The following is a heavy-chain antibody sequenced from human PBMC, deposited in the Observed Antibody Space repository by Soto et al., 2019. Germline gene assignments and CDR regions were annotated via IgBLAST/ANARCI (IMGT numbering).Heavy chain of an antibody. D-gene: IGHD3-9*01. V-gene: IGHV4-39*01. Sequence: QLQLQESGPGLVKPSETLSLTCIVSGGSVSSSNYYWGWVRQSPGKGLEWIGSIYYSGNTYYNPSLESTVTISVDKSNNEFALKVISVTAADTAVYYCARLEGLATISYYFDFWGQGSLVTVSS. CDR2: IYYSGNT. CDR3: ARLEGLATISYYFDF. CDR1: GGSVSSSNYY. J-gene: IGHJ4*02.